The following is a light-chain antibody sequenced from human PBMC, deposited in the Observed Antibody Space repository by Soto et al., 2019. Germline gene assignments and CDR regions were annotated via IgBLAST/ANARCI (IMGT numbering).Light chain of an antibody. Sequence: QAVVTQPPSASGTPGQRVTISCSGSSSNIGSNYVYWYQQLPGTAPKLLIYSNNQRPSGVPDRFSGSRSSTSASLAISGLRSEDGADYYCAAWDDSPSGYVVFGGGTKVTVL. CDR2: SNN. CDR3: AAWDDSPSGYVV. V-gene: IGLV1-47*02. J-gene: IGLJ2*01. CDR1: SSNIGSNY.